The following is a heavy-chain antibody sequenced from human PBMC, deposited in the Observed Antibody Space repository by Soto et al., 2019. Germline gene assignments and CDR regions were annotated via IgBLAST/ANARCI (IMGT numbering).Heavy chain of an antibody. J-gene: IGHJ4*02. CDR1: GYTFTSYD. V-gene: IGHV1-8*01. CDR2: MNPNSGNT. Sequence: QVQLVQSGAEVKKPGASVKVSCKASGYTFTSYDINWVRQATGQGLEWMGWMNPNSGNTGYAQKFQGRVTMTRNTSISTAYMELSSLRSEDTGGYYCAGSDRILRFWEWFPTDDVDYWGQGTLVTVSS. D-gene: IGHD3-3*01. CDR3: AGSDRILRFWEWFPTDDVDY.